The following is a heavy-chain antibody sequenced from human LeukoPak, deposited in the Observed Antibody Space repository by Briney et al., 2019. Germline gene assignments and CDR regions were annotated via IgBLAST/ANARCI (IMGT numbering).Heavy chain of an antibody. CDR3: ARSAMRKYYFDY. D-gene: IGHD2-2*01. CDR2: IWYDGSNK. J-gene: IGHJ4*02. V-gene: IGHV3-33*01. Sequence: GVSLRLSCAASGFTFSSYGMHWVRQAPGKGLEWVGVIWYDGSNKYYADSVKGRFTISRDNSKNTLYLQMNSLRAEDTAVYFCARSAMRKYYFDYWGQGTLVTVSS. CDR1: GFTFSSYG.